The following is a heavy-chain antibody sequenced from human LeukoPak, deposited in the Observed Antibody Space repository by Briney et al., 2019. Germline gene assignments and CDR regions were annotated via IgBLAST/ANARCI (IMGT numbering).Heavy chain of an antibody. Sequence: PGGPLSLSCAASGFTLRSYAMSWVRQPPGKGLEWVSTISGSGAYTYYADSVKGRFTISRDNSKNTLYLQMNSLRAEDTAVYFCARAYCSGGSCCYFDYWGQGTLVTVSS. D-gene: IGHD2-15*01. CDR3: ARAYCSGGSCCYFDY. CDR1: GFTLRSYA. CDR2: ISGSGAYT. J-gene: IGHJ4*02. V-gene: IGHV3-23*01.